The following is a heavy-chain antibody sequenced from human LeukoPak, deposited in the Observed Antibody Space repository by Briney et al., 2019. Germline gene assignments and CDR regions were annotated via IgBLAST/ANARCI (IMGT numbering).Heavy chain of an antibody. CDR3: ARVSVPAAMSTGGLDY. D-gene: IGHD2-2*01. CDR2: IYSGGST. V-gene: IGHV3-53*05. J-gene: IGHJ4*02. Sequence: GGSLRLSCAASGFTVSSNYMSWVRQAPGKGLEWVSVIYSGGSTYYADSVKGRFTISRDNSKNTLYLQMNSLRAEDTAVYYCARVSVPAAMSTGGLDYWGQGTLVTVSS. CDR1: GFTVSSNY.